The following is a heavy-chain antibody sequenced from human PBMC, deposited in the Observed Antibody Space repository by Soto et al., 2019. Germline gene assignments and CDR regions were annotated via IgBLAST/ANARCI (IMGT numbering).Heavy chain of an antibody. CDR2: IYYSGST. CDR3: ARVWVYSSGWYVDY. CDR1: GGSIISYY. Sequence: SETVSLTCTVSGGSIISYYWSWIRQPPGKGLEWIGYIYYSGSTNYNPSLKSRVTISVDTSKNQFSLKLSSVTAADTAVYYCARVWVYSSGWYVDYWGQGTLVTVSS. D-gene: IGHD6-19*01. V-gene: IGHV4-59*01. J-gene: IGHJ4*02.